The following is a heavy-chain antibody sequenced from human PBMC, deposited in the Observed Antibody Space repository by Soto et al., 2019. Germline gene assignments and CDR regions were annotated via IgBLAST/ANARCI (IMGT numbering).Heavy chain of an antibody. D-gene: IGHD3-22*01. J-gene: IGHJ4*02. CDR1: GFTFSSYG. CDR3: ARRYYDSSGYSNAYFDY. CDR2: IWYDGSNK. Sequence: PGGSLRLSCAASGFTFSSYGMHWVRQAPGKGLEWVAVIWYDGSNKYYADSVKGRFTISRDNAKNSLYLQMNSLRAEDTAVYYCARRYYDSSGYSNAYFDYWGQGTLVTVSS. V-gene: IGHV3-33*01.